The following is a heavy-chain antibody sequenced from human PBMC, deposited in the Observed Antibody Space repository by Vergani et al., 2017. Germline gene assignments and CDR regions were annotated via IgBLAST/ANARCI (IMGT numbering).Heavy chain of an antibody. Sequence: QVQLVQSGAEVKKPGSSVKVSCKASGGTFSSYAISWVRQAPGQGLEWMGGIIPSFGTANSAQEFQGRVTITADESTSTAYMELSSLRSEDTAVYYCSAGYGDSLPYYYYMDVWGKGTTVTVSS. CDR2: IIPSFGTA. V-gene: IGHV1-69*01. D-gene: IGHD4-17*01. CDR1: GGTFSSYA. J-gene: IGHJ6*03. CDR3: SAGYGDSLPYYYYMDV.